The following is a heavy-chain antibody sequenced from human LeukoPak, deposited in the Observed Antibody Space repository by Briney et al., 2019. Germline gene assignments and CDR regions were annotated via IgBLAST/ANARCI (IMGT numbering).Heavy chain of an antibody. CDR1: GGSFSGYY. CDR2: INHSGRT. V-gene: IGHV4-34*01. D-gene: IGHD6-19*01. J-gene: IGHJ4*02. CDR3: ARDDSSGWYGRDY. Sequence: SETLSLTCAVYGGSFSGYYWSWIRQPPGKGLEWIGEINHSGRTNYHPSLKSRVTISVDTSKNQYSLKLSSVTAADTAVYYCARDDSSGWYGRDYWGQGTLVTVSS.